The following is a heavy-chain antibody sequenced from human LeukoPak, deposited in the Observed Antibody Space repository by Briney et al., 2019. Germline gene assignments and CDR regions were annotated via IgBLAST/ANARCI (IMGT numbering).Heavy chain of an antibody. CDR1: GYTLTELS. CDR3: VTCRASGWYFRGYFDY. Sequence: ASVKVSCKVSGYTLTELSMHWVRQAPGKGLEWMGGFDPEDGETIYAQKFQGRVTMTEDTSTDTAYMELSSQRSENAAVYYCVTCRASGWYFRGYFDYWAKGTLVTVSS. D-gene: IGHD6-19*01. CDR2: FDPEDGET. V-gene: IGHV1-24*01. J-gene: IGHJ4*02.